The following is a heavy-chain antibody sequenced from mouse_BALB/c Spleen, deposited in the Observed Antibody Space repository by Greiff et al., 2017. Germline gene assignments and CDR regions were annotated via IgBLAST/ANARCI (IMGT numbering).Heavy chain of an antibody. CDR1: GYSFTGYY. CDR3: ARLDGSNWFAY. V-gene: IGHV1-31*01. J-gene: IGHJ3*01. Sequence: VQLQQSGPELVKPGASVKISCKASGYSFTGYYMHWVKQSHVKSLEWIGRINPYNGATSYNQNFKDKASLTVDKSSSTAYMELHSLTSEDSAVYYCARLDGSNWFAYWGQGTLVTVSA. CDR2: INPYNGAT. D-gene: IGHD1-1*01.